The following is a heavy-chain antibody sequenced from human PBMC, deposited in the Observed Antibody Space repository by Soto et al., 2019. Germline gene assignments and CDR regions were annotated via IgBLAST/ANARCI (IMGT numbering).Heavy chain of an antibody. D-gene: IGHD6-6*01. CDR2: ISAYNGNT. Sequence: ASVKVSCKASGYTFTSYGISWVRQAPGQGLEWMGWISAYNGNTNYAQKLQGRDTMTTDTSTSTAYMELRSLRSDDTAVYYCARAGARPFYYYYMDVWGKGTTVTVSS. CDR1: GYTFTSYG. V-gene: IGHV1-18*01. CDR3: ARAGARPFYYYYMDV. J-gene: IGHJ6*03.